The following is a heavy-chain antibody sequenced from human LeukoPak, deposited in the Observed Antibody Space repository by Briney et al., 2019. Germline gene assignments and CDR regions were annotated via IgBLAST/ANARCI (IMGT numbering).Heavy chain of an antibody. V-gene: IGHV4-59*01. CDR2: IYYSGST. CDR3: ARGRHDAFDI. J-gene: IGHJ3*02. CDR1: GGSISSYY. Sequence: PSETLSLTCTVSGGSISSYYWSWIRQPPGKGLEWIGYIYYSGSTNYNPSLKSRVTISVDTSKNQFSLKLSSVTAADTAVYYCARGRHDAFDIWGQGTMVTVSS.